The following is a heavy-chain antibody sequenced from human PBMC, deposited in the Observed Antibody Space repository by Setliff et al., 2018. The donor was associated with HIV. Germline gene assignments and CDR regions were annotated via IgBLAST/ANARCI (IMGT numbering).Heavy chain of an antibody. J-gene: IGHJ3*01. V-gene: IGHV4-59*01. CDR1: GGSINNYF. D-gene: IGHD2-2*01. CDR3: ARHNCGTTACYGVVV. CDR2: IYYSGET. Sequence: SETLSLTCTVSGGSINNYFWSWIRQSPGRGLEWIGYIYYSGETNYNPSLKSRVTFSVDTSKNQFSLKLSSVTAADTAVYYCARHNCGTTACYGVVVWGQGTMVTVSS.